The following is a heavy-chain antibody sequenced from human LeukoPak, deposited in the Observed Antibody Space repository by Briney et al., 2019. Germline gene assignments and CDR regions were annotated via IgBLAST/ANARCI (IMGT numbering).Heavy chain of an antibody. J-gene: IGHJ4*02. Sequence: NPAETLSLTCTVSGVSIDSYYWSWVRQPPGKGLEWIGYIYYTGSTEYHPSLKSRVTISLDTSKNQFSLKLTSVTAADTAVYYCARVYQSAEYYFDYWGQGNLVSVSS. CDR1: GVSIDSYY. V-gene: IGHV4-59*01. D-gene: IGHD2-2*01. CDR2: IYYTGST. CDR3: ARVYQSAEYYFDY.